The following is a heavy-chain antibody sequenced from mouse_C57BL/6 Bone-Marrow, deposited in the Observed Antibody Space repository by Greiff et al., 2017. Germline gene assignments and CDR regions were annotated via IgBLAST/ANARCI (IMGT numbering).Heavy chain of an antibody. CDR2: IDPENGDT. J-gene: IGHJ2*01. CDR1: GFNIKDDY. Sequence: VQLKESGAELVRPGASVKLSCTASGFNIKDDYMHWVKQRPEQGLEWIGWIDPENGDTEYASKFQGKATITADTSSNTAYLQLSSLTSEDTAVYYCTTVLYPYYFDYWGQGTTLTDSS. D-gene: IGHD2-12*01. V-gene: IGHV14-4*01. CDR3: TTVLYPYYFDY.